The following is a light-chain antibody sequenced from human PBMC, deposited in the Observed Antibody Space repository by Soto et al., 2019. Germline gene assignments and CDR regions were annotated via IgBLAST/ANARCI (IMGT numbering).Light chain of an antibody. CDR2: AAS. CDR1: QNIHTY. Sequence: DIQMTQSPSSLSASVGDRVTLTCRASQNIHTYLNWYRQKPGTAPHLLIFAASNLQSGVSSRFSGSGSGTDFTLTISSLQPEDFATYFCQQSLLTPVTFGQGTRLEIK. J-gene: IGKJ5*01. V-gene: IGKV1-39*01. CDR3: QQSLLTPVT.